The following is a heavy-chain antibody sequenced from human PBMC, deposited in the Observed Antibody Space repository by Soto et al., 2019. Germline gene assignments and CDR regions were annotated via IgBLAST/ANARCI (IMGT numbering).Heavy chain of an antibody. D-gene: IGHD6-13*01. CDR3: ARDLAAAALYYFAC. V-gene: IGHV3-33*01. CDR1: GCPSIDPG. CDR2: IWSDGSNK. J-gene: IGHJ4*02. Sequence: SGGPQRHSWAAAGCPSIDPGMHWVRTAHGKGLEWVAGIWSDGSNKDYADSVKGRFTISRDNSKNTLFLQMNSLRAEDTAVYYCARDLAAAALYYFACWVLGTLVTVSS.